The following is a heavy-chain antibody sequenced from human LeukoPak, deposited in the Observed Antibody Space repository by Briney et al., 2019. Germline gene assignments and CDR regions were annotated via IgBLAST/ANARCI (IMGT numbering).Heavy chain of an antibody. CDR1: GFTFSSYW. V-gene: IGHV3-7*01. CDR2: IKQDGSEK. CDR3: ARDRGYSGYDVLFDY. J-gene: IGHJ4*02. Sequence: GGSLRLSCAAPGFTFSSYWMSWVRQAPGKGLEWVANIKQDGSEKYYVDSVKGRFTISRDNAKNSLYLQMNSLRAEDTAVYYCARDRGYSGYDVLFDYWGQGTLVTVSS. D-gene: IGHD5-12*01.